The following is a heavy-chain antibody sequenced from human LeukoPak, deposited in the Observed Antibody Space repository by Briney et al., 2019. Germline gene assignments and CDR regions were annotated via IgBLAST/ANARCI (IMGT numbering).Heavy chain of an antibody. CDR3: AKWRHSGSYDPSFMYFDY. Sequence: GGSLRLSCAASGFTFSSYWMHWVRQAPGKGLVWVSRINSDGSSTSYADSVRGRFTISRDNAKNTLYLQMNSLRAEDTAVYYCAKWRHSGSYDPSFMYFDYWGQGTLVTVSS. D-gene: IGHD1-26*01. V-gene: IGHV3-74*01. CDR2: INSDGSST. CDR1: GFTFSSYW. J-gene: IGHJ4*02.